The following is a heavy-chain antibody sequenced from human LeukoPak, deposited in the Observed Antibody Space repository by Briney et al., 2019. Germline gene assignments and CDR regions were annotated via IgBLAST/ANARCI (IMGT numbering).Heavy chain of an antibody. Sequence: GGSLRLSCAASGFTVSSNYMSWVRQAPGKGLEWVSVIYSGGSTYYADSVKGRFTISRDNSKNTLYLQMNSLRAEDTAVYYCARAYSGYVLYYFDYWGQGTLVTVSS. CDR1: GFTVSSNY. J-gene: IGHJ4*02. D-gene: IGHD5-12*01. CDR2: IYSGGST. CDR3: ARAYSGYVLYYFDY. V-gene: IGHV3-53*01.